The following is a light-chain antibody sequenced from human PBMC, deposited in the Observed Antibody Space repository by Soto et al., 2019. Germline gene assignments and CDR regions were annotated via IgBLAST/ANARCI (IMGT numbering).Light chain of an antibody. V-gene: IGLV2-14*01. CDR1: SSDVGGYNY. Sequence: QSVLTQPASVSGSPGQSITISCTGTSSDVGGYNYVSWYQQHPGKAPKLMIYEVSNRPSGVSNRFSGSKSGSTASLTISGLQAEDEADYYCSSYTSSSTFPRGFGTGTKVTVL. J-gene: IGLJ1*01. CDR2: EVS. CDR3: SSYTSSSTFPRG.